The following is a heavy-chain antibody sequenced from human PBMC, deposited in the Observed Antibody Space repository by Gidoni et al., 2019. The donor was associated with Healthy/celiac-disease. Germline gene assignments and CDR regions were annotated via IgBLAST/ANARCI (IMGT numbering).Heavy chain of an antibody. CDR3: AKDTYSSSWSRLSYFQH. CDR1: GFTFDDYT. D-gene: IGHD6-13*01. J-gene: IGHJ1*01. CDR2: ISWDGGST. Sequence: EVQLVESGGVVVQPGGSLRLSCAASGFTFDDYTMHWVRQAPGKGLEWVSLISWDGGSTYYADSVKGRFTISRDNSKNSLYLQMNSLRTEDTALYYCAKDTYSSSWSRLSYFQHWGQGTLVTVSS. V-gene: IGHV3-43*01.